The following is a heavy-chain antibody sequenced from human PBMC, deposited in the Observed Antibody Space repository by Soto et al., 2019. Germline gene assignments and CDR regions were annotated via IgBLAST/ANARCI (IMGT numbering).Heavy chain of an antibody. CDR2: IHYSGST. CDR1: GGAISSGDEY. CDR3: ASRGDYRYYFDY. V-gene: IGHV4-30-4*01. J-gene: IGHJ4*02. D-gene: IGHD4-17*01. Sequence: SETLSLTCSASGGAISSGDEYWNWIRQPPGKGLEWIGYIHYSGSTYYSPSLKSRVTISIDTSKNQFSLKLSSVTAADTAVYYCASRGDYRYYFDYWGQGTLVTVSS.